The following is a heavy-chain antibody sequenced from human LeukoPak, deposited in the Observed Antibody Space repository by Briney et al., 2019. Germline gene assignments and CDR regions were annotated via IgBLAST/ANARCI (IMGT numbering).Heavy chain of an antibody. CDR2: INHSGRT. Sequence: SEXLSLTCAVYGESFSGYYWNWIRQPPGKGLEWIGEINHSGRTNYNPSLKSRGTISVEKTKNKSALKLTYMTAADTAGAYCAGTREPAATVDYCGQGTLVTVSS. J-gene: IGHJ4*02. D-gene: IGHD2-2*01. CDR3: AGTREPAATVDY. V-gene: IGHV4-34*01. CDR1: GESFSGYY.